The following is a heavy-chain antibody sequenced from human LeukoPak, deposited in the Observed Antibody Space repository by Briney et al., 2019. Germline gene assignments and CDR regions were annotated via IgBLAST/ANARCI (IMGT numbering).Heavy chain of an antibody. D-gene: IGHD3-3*01. V-gene: IGHV1-69*13. Sequence: ASVKVSCKASGGTFSSYAISWVRQAPGQGLEWMGGIIPIFGTANYAQKFQGRVTITADESTSTAYMELSSLRSEDTAVYYCARDLKGQKYYDFWSGYFTTEWFDPWGQGTLVTVSS. J-gene: IGHJ5*02. CDR2: IIPIFGTA. CDR3: ARDLKGQKYYDFWSGYFTTEWFDP. CDR1: GGTFSSYA.